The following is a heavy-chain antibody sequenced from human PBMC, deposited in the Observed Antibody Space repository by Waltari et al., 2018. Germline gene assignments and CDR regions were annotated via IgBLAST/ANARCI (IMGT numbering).Heavy chain of an antibody. CDR1: GYTFTGYY. CDR3: ARSPITIFGVVIRYYFDY. V-gene: IGHV1-2*02. D-gene: IGHD3-3*01. Sequence: QVQLVQSGAEVKKPGASVKVSCQASGYTFTGYYMHWVRQATGQGLEWVGWINPNNGGTNYAQKFQGRVTMTRDTSISTAYMDLSRLRSDDTAVYYCARSPITIFGVVIRYYFDYWGQGTLVTVSS. CDR2: INPNNGGT. J-gene: IGHJ4*02.